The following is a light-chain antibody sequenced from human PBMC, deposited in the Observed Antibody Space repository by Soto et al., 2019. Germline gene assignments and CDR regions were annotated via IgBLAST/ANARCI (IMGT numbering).Light chain of an antibody. CDR1: QSISRY. V-gene: IGKV3-11*01. J-gene: IGKJ2*01. CDR3: QQYGKSAMFT. Sequence: EIVMTQSPAALSLSPGERATLSRRASQSISRYLAWYQQKPGQAPRRLIYDASNRATGIPARFSGSGSGTDFTLTISSLEPEDFAVYYCQQYGKSAMFTFGQGTKVDIK. CDR2: DAS.